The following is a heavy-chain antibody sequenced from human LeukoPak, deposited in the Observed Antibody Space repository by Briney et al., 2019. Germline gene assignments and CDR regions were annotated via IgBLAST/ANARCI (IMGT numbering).Heavy chain of an antibody. CDR3: AKGVGYCSGGSCQQFDY. CDR1: GFSFSYHG. Sequence: GGTLRLSCVASGFSFSYHGMNWVRLAPGKGLKWVSAISGSGGSTYYADSVKGRITISRDNSKNTLYLQMNSLRAEDTAVYYCAKGVGYCSGGSCQQFDYWGQGTLVTVSS. D-gene: IGHD2-15*01. CDR2: ISGSGGST. V-gene: IGHV3-23*01. J-gene: IGHJ4*02.